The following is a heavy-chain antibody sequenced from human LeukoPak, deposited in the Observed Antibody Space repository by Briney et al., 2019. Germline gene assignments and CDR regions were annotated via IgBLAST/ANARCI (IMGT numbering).Heavy chain of an antibody. Sequence: SETLSLTCTVSGGSISSYYWSWIRQPPGKGLEWIGYIYYSGSTNYNPSLKSRVTISVDTSKNQFSLKLSSVTAAEPAVYYCASSRWGFVGYFDYWGQGTLVTVSS. V-gene: IGHV4-59*01. J-gene: IGHJ4*02. CDR2: IYYSGST. D-gene: IGHD2-2*01. CDR1: GGSISSYY. CDR3: ASSRWGFVGYFDY.